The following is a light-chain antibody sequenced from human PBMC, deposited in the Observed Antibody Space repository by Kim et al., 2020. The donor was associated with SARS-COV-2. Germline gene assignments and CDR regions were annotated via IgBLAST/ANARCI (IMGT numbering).Light chain of an antibody. V-gene: IGLV1-40*01. CDR3: QSYDSSLSGYV. Sequence: QRVTLSCTGTYSNSGADYDVHWYQHLPGAAPKLLIYDNNKRPSGVPDRFSGSKSGTSASLAITGLQAEDEADYYCQSYDSSLSGYVFATGTKVTVL. J-gene: IGLJ1*01. CDR2: DNN. CDR1: YSNSGADYD.